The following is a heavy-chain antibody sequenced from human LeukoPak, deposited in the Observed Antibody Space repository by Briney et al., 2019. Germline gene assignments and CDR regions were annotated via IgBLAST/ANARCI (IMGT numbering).Heavy chain of an antibody. Sequence: PGGSLRLSCAASGFTFSSYEMNWVRQAPGKGLEWVSYISSSGSTTYYADSVKGRFTISRDNAKNSLYLQMNSLRAEDTAVYYCARRTGTNPFDYWGQGTLVTVSS. D-gene: IGHD7-27*01. J-gene: IGHJ4*02. CDR1: GFTFSSYE. V-gene: IGHV3-48*03. CDR2: ISSSGSTT. CDR3: ARRTGTNPFDY.